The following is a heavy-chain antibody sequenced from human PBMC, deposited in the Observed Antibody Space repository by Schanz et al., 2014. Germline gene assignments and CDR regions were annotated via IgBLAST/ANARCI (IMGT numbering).Heavy chain of an antibody. D-gene: IGHD4-17*01. CDR3: ARSPGDFPGWFDS. CDR1: GDSISSGGSS. V-gene: IGHV4-30-2*01. CDR2: IYHSGST. Sequence: QVQLQESGPGLVKPSETLSLTCNVSGDSISSGGSSWNWIRLPPGKGLEWIGYIYHSGSTYYNPSLKSRVTISVDRSKNQFSLILNSVTAADTAVYYCARSPGDFPGWFDSWGQGTLVTVSS. J-gene: IGHJ5*01.